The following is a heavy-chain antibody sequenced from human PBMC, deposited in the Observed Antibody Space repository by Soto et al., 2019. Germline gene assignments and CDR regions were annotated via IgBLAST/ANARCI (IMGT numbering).Heavy chain of an antibody. D-gene: IGHD3-10*01. CDR3: ASFAYWGSGNN. CDR1: GGSISSSSYY. V-gene: IGHV4-39*01. J-gene: IGHJ4*02. Sequence: QLQLQESGPGLVKPSETLSLTCAVSGGSISSSSYYWGWIRQPPGKGLEWIWSIYYSGSTYYNPSLKSRVTISVDTSKNPFSLRPTSVSAADTAVYNCASFAYWGSGNNLGQGTLVTVSS. CDR2: IYYSGST.